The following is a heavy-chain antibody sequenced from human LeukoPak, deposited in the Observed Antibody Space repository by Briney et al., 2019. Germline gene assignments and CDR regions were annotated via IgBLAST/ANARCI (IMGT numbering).Heavy chain of an antibody. CDR2: INSDGSST. CDR3: ARVTYCSSTSCYCFDY. J-gene: IGHJ4*02. D-gene: IGHD2-2*01. Sequence: GGSLRLSCAASGFTFSSYGMSWVRQAPGKGLVWVSRINSDGSSTSYADSVKGRFTISRDNAKNTLYLQMNSLRAEDTAVYYCARVTYCSSTSCYCFDYWGQGTLVTVSS. V-gene: IGHV3-74*01. CDR1: GFTFSSYG.